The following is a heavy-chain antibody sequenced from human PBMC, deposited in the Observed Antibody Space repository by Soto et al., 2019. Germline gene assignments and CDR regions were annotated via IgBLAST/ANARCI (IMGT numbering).Heavy chain of an antibody. CDR2: ISYDGSNK. D-gene: IGHD4-17*01. Sequence: QVQLVESGGGVVQPGRSLRLSCAASGFTFSSYAMHWVRQAPGKGLEWVAVISYDGSNKYYADSVKGRFTISRDNSKNTLYLQMNSLRAEDTAVYYCARDLAYGDYGGLFDYWGQGTLVTVSS. V-gene: IGHV3-30-3*01. CDR3: ARDLAYGDYGGLFDY. CDR1: GFTFSSYA. J-gene: IGHJ4*02.